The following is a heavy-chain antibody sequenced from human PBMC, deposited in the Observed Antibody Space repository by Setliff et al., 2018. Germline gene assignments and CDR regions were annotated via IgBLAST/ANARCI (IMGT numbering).Heavy chain of an antibody. V-gene: IGHV3-30*03. CDR3: AREGSIGWSQYFHH. J-gene: IGHJ1*01. D-gene: IGHD6-19*01. Sequence: PGGSLRLSCTASGLSYSNYWVSWVRQAPGRGLEWVTFISYDGFKIYYAESVKGRFTISRDISTNTLFLEIDSLRSEDTGLYYCAREGSIGWSQYFHHWGQGTPVTVSS. CDR1: GLSYSNYW. CDR2: ISYDGFKI.